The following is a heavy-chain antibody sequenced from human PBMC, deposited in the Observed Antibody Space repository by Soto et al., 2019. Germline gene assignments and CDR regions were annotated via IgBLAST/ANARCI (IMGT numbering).Heavy chain of an antibody. Sequence: QVQLQQWGAGLLKPSETLSLTCAVYGGSFSTDYWSWIRQPPGKGLEWIGEINPSGGTNYNPSLKSRVTISVPTSKNQFSLKLSSVTAADTAVYYCARVLAARASSDFDYWGQGTLVTVSS. V-gene: IGHV4-34*01. CDR2: INPSGGT. CDR3: ARVLAARASSDFDY. J-gene: IGHJ4*02. D-gene: IGHD6-6*01. CDR1: GGSFSTDY.